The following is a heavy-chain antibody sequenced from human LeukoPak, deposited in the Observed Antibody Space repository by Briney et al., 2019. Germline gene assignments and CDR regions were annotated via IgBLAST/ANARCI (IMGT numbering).Heavy chain of an antibody. J-gene: IGHJ6*02. CDR1: GYTFTSYG. Sequence: ASVNVSCKSSGYTFTSYGISWVRQAPGQGRAWMGWISAYNGNTNYAQKLKGRVTMTTDTSTSTADMELRSLRSDDTSVYYCAREGIFGVVIISTYYYYGMDVWGQGTTVTVSS. CDR2: ISAYNGNT. D-gene: IGHD3-3*01. V-gene: IGHV1-18*01. CDR3: AREGIFGVVIISTYYYYGMDV.